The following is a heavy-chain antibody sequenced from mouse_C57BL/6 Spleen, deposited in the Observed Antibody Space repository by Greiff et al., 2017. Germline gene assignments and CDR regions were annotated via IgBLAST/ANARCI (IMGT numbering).Heavy chain of an antibody. J-gene: IGHJ4*01. Sequence: VKLQQSGAELARPGASVKLSCKASGYTFTSYGISWVKQRTGQGLEWIGEIYPRSGNTYYNEKFKGKATLTADKSSSTAYMELRSLTSEDSAVYFCARYPYAMDYWGQGTSVTVSS. CDR1: GYTFTSYG. CDR2: IYPRSGNT. V-gene: IGHV1-81*01. CDR3: ARYPYAMDY.